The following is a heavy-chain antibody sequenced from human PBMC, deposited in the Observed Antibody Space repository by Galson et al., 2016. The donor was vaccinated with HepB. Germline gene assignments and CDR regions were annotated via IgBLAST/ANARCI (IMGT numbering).Heavy chain of an antibody. D-gene: IGHD2-15*01. CDR1: GGSITHYA. J-gene: IGHJ5*02. CDR3: ARGGYCSDGRCPPNWFDP. CDR2: IIPILPSP. Sequence: KASGGSITHYAFSWVRQAPRQGLEWMGTIIPILPSPTYAHRFEDRVSITADESTSTVHMELRSLTSDDTAVYYCARGGYCSDGRCPPNWFDPWGQGTLVAVSS. V-gene: IGHV1-69*15.